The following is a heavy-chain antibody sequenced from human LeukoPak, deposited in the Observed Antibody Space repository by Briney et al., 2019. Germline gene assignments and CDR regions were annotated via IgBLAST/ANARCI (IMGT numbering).Heavy chain of an antibody. CDR3: ARDSSEFRSLIPH. CDR1: GGIFSNYA. J-gene: IGHJ1*01. V-gene: IGHV1-69*13. Sequence: ASVKVSCKASGGIFSNYAISWVRQAPGQGLEWMGGIIPIFGTANYAQKFQGRVTITADESTSTAYMELSSLRSEDTAVYYCARDSSEFRSLIPHWGQGTLVTVSS. D-gene: IGHD2-21*01. CDR2: IIPIFGTA.